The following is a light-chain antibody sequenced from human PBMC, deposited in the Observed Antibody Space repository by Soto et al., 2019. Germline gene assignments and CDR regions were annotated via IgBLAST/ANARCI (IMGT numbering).Light chain of an antibody. CDR1: QGISSY. V-gene: IGKV1-9*01. Sequence: DIQLTQSPSFLSASIGDRVTITCRASQGISSYLAWYQQKPGKAPKFLIYAASTLQSGVPSRFSGSGSGTEFTLTISSLQPDDFATYYCQHYNSYSEAFGQGTKVEIK. CDR3: QHYNSYSEA. J-gene: IGKJ1*01. CDR2: AAS.